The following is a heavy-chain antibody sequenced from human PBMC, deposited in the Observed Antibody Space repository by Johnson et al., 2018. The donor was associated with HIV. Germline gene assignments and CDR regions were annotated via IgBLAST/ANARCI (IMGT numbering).Heavy chain of an antibody. V-gene: IGHV3-13*01. CDR2: IGTAGDT. D-gene: IGHD1-1*01. CDR3: GSRSVNSEAFDI. J-gene: IGHJ3*02. CDR1: GFTFSSYD. Sequence: EVQLVESGGGLVQPGGSLRLSCAVSGFTFSSYDMHWVRQGTGKGLEWVSDIGTAGDTYYPGSVKGRFTISRENAKNSLYLQMNSLRAGDTAMYCCGSRSVNSEAFDIWGQGTMVTVSS.